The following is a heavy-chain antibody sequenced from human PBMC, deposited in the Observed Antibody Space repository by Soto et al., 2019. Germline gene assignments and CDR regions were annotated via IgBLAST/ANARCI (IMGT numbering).Heavy chain of an antibody. CDR2: IKSKTDGGTT. D-gene: IGHD5-12*01. V-gene: IGHV3-15*01. CDR1: GFTFSNAW. CDR3: TTDLNGRGYSGYDYAFDI. Sequence: GGSLRLSCAASGFTFSNAWMSWVRQAPGKGLEWVGRIKSKTDGGTTDYAAPVKGSFTISRDDSKNTLYLQMNSLKTEDTAVYYCTTDLNGRGYSGYDYAFDIWGQGTMVTVSS. J-gene: IGHJ3*02.